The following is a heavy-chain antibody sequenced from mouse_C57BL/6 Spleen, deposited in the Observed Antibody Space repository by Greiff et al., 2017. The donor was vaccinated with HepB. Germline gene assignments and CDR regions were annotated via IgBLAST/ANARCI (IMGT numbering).Heavy chain of an antibody. J-gene: IGHJ2*01. V-gene: IGHV5-4*01. CDR1: GFTFSSYA. CDR2: ISDGGSYT. D-gene: IGHD2-4*01. Sequence: EVQLVESGGGLVKPGGSLKLSCAASGFTFSSYAMSWVRQTPEKRLEWVATISDGGSYTYYPDNVKGRFTISRDNAKNNLYLQMSHLKSEDTAMYYCARVEDYDGRDYWGQGTTLTVSS. CDR3: ARVEDYDGRDY.